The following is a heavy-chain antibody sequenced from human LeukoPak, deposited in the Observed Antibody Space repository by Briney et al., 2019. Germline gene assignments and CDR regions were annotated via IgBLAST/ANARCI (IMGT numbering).Heavy chain of an antibody. V-gene: IGHV4-34*01. Sequence: PSETLSLTCTVFGGSFSGYYWSWIRQPPGKGLEWIGEINHSGSTNYNPSLKSRVTISVGTSKNQFSLKLSSVTAADTAVYYCARVGSEYSGSLPRDYWGQGTLVTVSS. CDR2: INHSGST. CDR1: GGSFSGYY. D-gene: IGHD1-26*01. CDR3: ARVGSEYSGSLPRDY. J-gene: IGHJ4*02.